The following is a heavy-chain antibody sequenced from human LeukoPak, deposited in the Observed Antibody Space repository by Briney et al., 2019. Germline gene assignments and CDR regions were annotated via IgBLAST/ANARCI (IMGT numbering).Heavy chain of an antibody. CDR2: ISSKGGST. V-gene: IGHV3-64*01. CDR3: AREGGSGYSVDY. D-gene: IGHD3-22*01. Sequence: GGSLRLSCAASGFTFSRYTMHWARQAPGKGLEYVSGISSKGGSTYYASSVKGRFTISRDNSKNTLYLQMGSLRAEDMAVYYCAREGGSGYSVDYWGQGTLVTVSS. J-gene: IGHJ4*02. CDR1: GFTFSRYT.